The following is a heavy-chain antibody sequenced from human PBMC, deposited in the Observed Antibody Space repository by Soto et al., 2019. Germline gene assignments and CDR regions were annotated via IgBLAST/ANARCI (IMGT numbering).Heavy chain of an antibody. J-gene: IGHJ4*02. Sequence: EVQLVESGGGLVKPGGSLRLSCAASGFTFSSYSMNSVRQAPGKGLEWVSSISSSSSYIYYADSVKGRFTISRDNAKNSLYLQMNSLRAEDTAVYYCARESGSYFLGLDYWGQGTLVTVSS. V-gene: IGHV3-21*01. CDR2: ISSSSSYI. D-gene: IGHD1-26*01. CDR1: GFTFSSYS. CDR3: ARESGSYFLGLDY.